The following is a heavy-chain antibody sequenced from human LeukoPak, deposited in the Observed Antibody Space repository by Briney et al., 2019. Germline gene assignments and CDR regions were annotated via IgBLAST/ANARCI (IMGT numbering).Heavy chain of an antibody. Sequence: PSETLSLTCTVSGGSISSRSYYWGWIRQPPGKGLEWIGTIYYSGSTYYNPSLKSRVTISVDTSKNQFSLKVRSVTAADTAVYYCARDHEWLVDYWGQGTLVTVSS. J-gene: IGHJ4*02. CDR3: ARDHEWLVDY. V-gene: IGHV4-39*07. CDR2: IYYSGST. D-gene: IGHD3-3*01. CDR1: GGSISSRSYY.